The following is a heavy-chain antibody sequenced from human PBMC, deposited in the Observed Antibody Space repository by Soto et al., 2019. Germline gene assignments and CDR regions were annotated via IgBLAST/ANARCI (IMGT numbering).Heavy chain of an antibody. J-gene: IGHJ4*02. V-gene: IGHV1-18*01. CDR2: ISAYNGNA. Sequence: ASVKVSCKASGYTFTSYGISWVRQAPGQGLEWMGWISAYNGNANYAQKLQGRVTMTTDTSTSTAYMELRSLRSDDTAVYYCARDLIVLMVYAPGYFDYWGPGTLVTLSS. CDR1: GYTFTSYG. D-gene: IGHD2-8*01. CDR3: ARDLIVLMVYAPGYFDY.